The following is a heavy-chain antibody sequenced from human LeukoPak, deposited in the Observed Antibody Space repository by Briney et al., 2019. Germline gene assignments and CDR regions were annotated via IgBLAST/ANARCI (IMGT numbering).Heavy chain of an antibody. V-gene: IGHV4-4*07. D-gene: IGHD4-17*01. Sequence: PSETPSLTCTVSGGYIGSYYWSWIRQPAGKGLEWIGRIYTSENTDYNPSLKSRVTMSVDMSTSQFSLTLTSVTAADTAVYYCAREGDYGDYSKSFYYMDVWGKGTTVTVSS. CDR1: GGYIGSYY. J-gene: IGHJ6*03. CDR2: IYTSENT. CDR3: AREGDYGDYSKSFYYMDV.